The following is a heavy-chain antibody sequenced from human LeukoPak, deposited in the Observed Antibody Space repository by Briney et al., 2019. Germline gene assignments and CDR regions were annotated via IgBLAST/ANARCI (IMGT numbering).Heavy chain of an antibody. CDR2: IKEDGSEI. J-gene: IGHJ4*02. CDR3: ARDRGYSSFDY. D-gene: IGHD4-23*01. CDR1: GFTFSSYE. Sequence: GGSLRLSCAASGFTFSSYEMNWVRQAPGKGLEWVANIKEDGSEINYVDSVKGRFTISRDNATNSLFLQMNSLRVEATAVYYCARDRGYSSFDYWGQGTLVTVSS. V-gene: IGHV3-7*01.